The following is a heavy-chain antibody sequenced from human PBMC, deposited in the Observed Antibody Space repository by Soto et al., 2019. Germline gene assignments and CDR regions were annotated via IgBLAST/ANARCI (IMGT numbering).Heavy chain of an antibody. CDR3: ARRRRETEKSPTISPYYFDY. CDR1: GYSFTSYW. J-gene: IGHJ4*02. V-gene: IGHV5-51*01. Sequence: GESLKISCKGSGYSFTSYWIGWVRQMPGKGLEWMGIIYPGDSDTRYSPSFQGQVTISADKSISTAYLQWSSLKASDTAMYYCARRRRETEKSPTISPYYFDYWGQGTLVTVSS. CDR2: IYPGDSDT. D-gene: IGHD3-3*01.